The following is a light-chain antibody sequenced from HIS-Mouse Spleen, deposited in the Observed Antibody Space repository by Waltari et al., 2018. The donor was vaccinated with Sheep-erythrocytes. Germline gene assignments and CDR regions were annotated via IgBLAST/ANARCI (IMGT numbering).Light chain of an antibody. CDR3: CSYAGSSTFVV. CDR2: DVS. Sequence: QSALTQPRSVSGSPGQSVTIPCTGTSSDVGGYNYVSWYQQHPGKAPKLMIYDVSKRPSGVPDRFSGSKSGNTASLTISGLQAEDEADYYCCSYAGSSTFVVFGGGTKLTVL. J-gene: IGLJ2*01. CDR1: SSDVGGYNY. V-gene: IGLV2-11*01.